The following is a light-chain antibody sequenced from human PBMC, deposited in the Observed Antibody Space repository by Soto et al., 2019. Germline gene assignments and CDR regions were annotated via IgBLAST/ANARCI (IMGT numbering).Light chain of an antibody. J-gene: IGLJ1*01. CDR2: SNN. Sequence: QAVVTQPPSASGTTGQRVTISCSGSSSNIGSNTVNWYQQLPGTAPKLLIYSNNQRPSGVPDRFSGSKSGTSASLAISGLQSEDEADYYCAAWDDSLNVYVFGTGTKVTVL. V-gene: IGLV1-44*01. CDR1: SSNIGSNT. CDR3: AAWDDSLNVYV.